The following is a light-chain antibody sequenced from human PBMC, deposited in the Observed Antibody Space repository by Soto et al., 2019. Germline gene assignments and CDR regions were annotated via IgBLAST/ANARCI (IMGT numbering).Light chain of an antibody. CDR1: QSVSSN. V-gene: IGKV3-15*01. J-gene: IGKJ2*01. CDR2: DVS. CDR3: HQYNHWYT. Sequence: EVVMTQSPATLSVSPGERATLSCRASQSVSSNLAWYQQKPGQAPRLLIYDVSTMATGIPARFSGGGSRTEFTLTSSSLQYEDFAVYYCHQYNHWYTFGQGTKLEIK.